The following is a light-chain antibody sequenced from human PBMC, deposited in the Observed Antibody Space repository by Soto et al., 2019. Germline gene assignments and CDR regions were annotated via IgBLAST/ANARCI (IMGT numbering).Light chain of an antibody. J-gene: IGLJ1*01. CDR3: TSYTSSSTYV. V-gene: IGLV2-14*01. CDR1: SSDVGGYKY. Sequence: QSVLTQPASVSGSPGQSIAISCTGTSSDVGGYKYVSWYQQHPGKAPKLMIYDVSNRPSGVSDRFSGSKSGNTASLTISGLQAEYEADYYCTSYTSSSTYVFGTVAKVTDL. CDR2: DVS.